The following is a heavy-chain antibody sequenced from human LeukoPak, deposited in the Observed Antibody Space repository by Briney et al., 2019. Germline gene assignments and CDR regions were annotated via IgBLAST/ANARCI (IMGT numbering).Heavy chain of an antibody. J-gene: IGHJ4*02. CDR1: GGSISSSSYY. CDR2: IYYSGST. CDR3: ARVGGDFDS. D-gene: IGHD3-16*01. Sequence: SETLSLTCTVSGGSISSSSYYWGWIRQPPGKGLEWIGSIYYSGSTYYNPSLKSRVTISVDTSKNQFSLKLSSVTAADTAVYYCARVGGDFDSWGRGTLVTVSS. V-gene: IGHV4-39*07.